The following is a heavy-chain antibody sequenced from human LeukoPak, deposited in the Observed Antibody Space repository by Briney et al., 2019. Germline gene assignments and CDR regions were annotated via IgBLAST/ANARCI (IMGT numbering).Heavy chain of an antibody. Sequence: SETLSLTCTVSGGSISSGGYYWSWIHQHPGKGLEWIGYIYYSGSTYYNPSLKSRVTISVDTSKNQFSLKLSSVTAADTAVYYCARDRVLGVGAYDYWGQGTLVTVSS. CDR2: IYYSGST. CDR1: GGSISSGGYY. CDR3: ARDRVLGVGAYDY. D-gene: IGHD1-26*01. J-gene: IGHJ4*02. V-gene: IGHV4-31*03.